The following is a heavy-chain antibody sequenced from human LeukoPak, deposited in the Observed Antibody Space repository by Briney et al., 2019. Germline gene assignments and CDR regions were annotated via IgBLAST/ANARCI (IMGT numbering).Heavy chain of an antibody. CDR3: ARDGSPYYRNHRDYFDY. CDR1: GFTFSSYA. J-gene: IGHJ4*02. Sequence: PGGSLRLSCAASGFTFSSYAMHWVRQAPGKGLEWVAVISYDGSNKYYADSVKGRFTISRDNSKNTLYLQMNSLRAEDTAVYYCARDGSPYYRNHRDYFDYWGQGTLVTVSS. CDR2: ISYDGSNK. D-gene: IGHD1-14*01. V-gene: IGHV3-30-3*01.